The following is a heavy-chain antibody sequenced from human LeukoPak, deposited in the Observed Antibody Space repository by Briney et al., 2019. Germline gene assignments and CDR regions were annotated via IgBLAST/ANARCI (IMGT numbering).Heavy chain of an antibody. CDR1: GGSISSYY. CDR3: ARGANSGYDRGPFDY. J-gene: IGHJ4*02. CDR2: IYYSGST. D-gene: IGHD5-12*01. V-gene: IGHV4-59*01. Sequence: SETLSLTCTVSGGSISSYYWSWIRQPPGKGLEWIGYIYYSGSTNYNPSLKSRVTISVDTSKNQFSLKLSSVTAADTAVYFCARGANSGYDRGPFDYWGQGTLVTVSS.